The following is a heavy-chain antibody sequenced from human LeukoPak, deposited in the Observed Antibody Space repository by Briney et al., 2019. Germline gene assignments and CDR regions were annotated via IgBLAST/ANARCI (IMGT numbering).Heavy chain of an antibody. V-gene: IGHV3-53*01. D-gene: IGHD3-22*01. CDR3: AREHYYDSSGYYLAY. Sequence: GGSLRLSCAASGFTVSSNYMSWVRQAPGKGLEWVSVIYSGGSTYYADSVKGRFTISRDNAKNSLYLQMNSLRAEDTAVYYCAREHYYDSSGYYLAYWGQGTLVTVSS. J-gene: IGHJ4*02. CDR1: GFTVSSNY. CDR2: IYSGGST.